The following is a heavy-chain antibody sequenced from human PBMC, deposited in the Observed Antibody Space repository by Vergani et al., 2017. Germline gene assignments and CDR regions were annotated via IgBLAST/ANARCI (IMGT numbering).Heavy chain of an antibody. J-gene: IGHJ6*02. CDR2: IDPSDSYT. CDR1: GYSFTSYW. V-gene: IGHV5-10-1*01. D-gene: IGHD6-19*01. Sequence: EVQLVQAGAEVKKPGESLRISCKGSGYSFTSYWISWVRQMPGKGLEWMGRIDPSDSYTNYSPSFQGHVTISADKSISTAYLQWSSLKASDTAMYYCARQVAVACKWWGPYSYYGMDVWGQGTTVTVSS. CDR3: ARQVAVACKWWGPYSYYGMDV.